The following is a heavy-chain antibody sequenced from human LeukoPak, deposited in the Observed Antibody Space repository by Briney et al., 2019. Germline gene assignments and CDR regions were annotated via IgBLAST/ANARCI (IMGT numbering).Heavy chain of an antibody. J-gene: IGHJ3*02. CDR1: GGSISGYY. CDR2: IYYSGST. V-gene: IGHV4-59*01. Sequence: PSETLSLTCTVSGGSISGYYWSWIRQPPGKGLEWIGYIYYSGSTNYNPSLKSRVTISVDTSKNQFSLKLSSVTAADTAVYYCAREDDAFDIWGQGTMVTVSS. CDR3: AREDDAFDI.